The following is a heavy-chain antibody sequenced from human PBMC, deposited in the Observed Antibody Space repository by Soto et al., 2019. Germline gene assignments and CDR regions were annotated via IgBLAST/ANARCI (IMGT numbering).Heavy chain of an antibody. CDR1: GFTFSSYW. J-gene: IGHJ5*02. CDR2: IKQDGSEK. V-gene: IGHV3-7*01. Sequence: GGSLRLSCAASGFTFSSYWMSWVRQAPGKGLEWVANIKQDGSEKYYVDSVKGRFTISRDNAKNSLYLQMNSLRAEDTAVYYCAVWIQIWLDDWFDPWGQGTLVTVSS. D-gene: IGHD5-18*01. CDR3: AVWIQIWLDDWFDP.